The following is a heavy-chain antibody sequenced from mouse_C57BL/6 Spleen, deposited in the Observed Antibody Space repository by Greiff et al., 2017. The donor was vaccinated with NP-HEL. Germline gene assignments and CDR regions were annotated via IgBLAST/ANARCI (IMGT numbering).Heavy chain of an antibody. D-gene: IGHD2-4*01. Sequence: VQLQQSGAELARPGASVKMSCKASGYTFTSYTMHWVKQRPVQGLEWIGYINPSSGYTKYNQKFKDKATLTADKSSSTAYMQLSSLTSEDSAVYYCARDDYDSFAYWGQGTLVTVSA. CDR2: INPSSGYT. CDR3: ARDDYDSFAY. CDR1: GYTFTSYT. V-gene: IGHV1-4*01. J-gene: IGHJ3*01.